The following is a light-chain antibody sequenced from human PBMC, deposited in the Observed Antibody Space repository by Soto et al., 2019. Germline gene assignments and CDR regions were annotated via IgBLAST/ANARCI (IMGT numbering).Light chain of an antibody. Sequence: EIVLTQSPATLSLSPGEGVTISCRASQSVSKYLAWYQQKPGQAPSLLLSAASNRATGIPARFSGSGSGTDFTPTISSLEPEDFGVFYCQQRFDWPKITLGQGTRLEIK. CDR2: AAS. J-gene: IGKJ5*01. V-gene: IGKV3-11*01. CDR3: QQRFDWPKIT. CDR1: QSVSKY.